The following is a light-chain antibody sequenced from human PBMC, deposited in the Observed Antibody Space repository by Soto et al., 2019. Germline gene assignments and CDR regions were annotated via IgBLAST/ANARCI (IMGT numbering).Light chain of an antibody. Sequence: QSVLTQPASVSGSPGQSTTVSCTGTSSDVGSYNEVSWYQQRPGKAPKLMIYDVSTRPSGVSNRFSGSKSGNTASLTISGLQAEDEADYFCSSHASRSTLIFGGGTKITVL. CDR1: SSDVGSYNE. V-gene: IGLV2-14*03. CDR2: DVS. CDR3: SSHASRSTLI. J-gene: IGLJ2*01.